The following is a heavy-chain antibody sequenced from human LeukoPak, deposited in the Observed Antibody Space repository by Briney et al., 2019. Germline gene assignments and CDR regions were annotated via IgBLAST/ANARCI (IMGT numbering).Heavy chain of an antibody. Sequence: GGSLRLSCAASGFSFSSYAMSWVRQAPGEGLEWVSALSGSGGSTYYADSVKGRFTISRDNPKNTLYLQMNSLRAEDTSVYYCATYYDFWSDYYTNPDYWGQGTLVTVSS. D-gene: IGHD3-3*01. CDR2: LSGSGGST. CDR1: GFSFSSYA. J-gene: IGHJ4*02. CDR3: ATYYDFWSDYYTNPDY. V-gene: IGHV3-23*01.